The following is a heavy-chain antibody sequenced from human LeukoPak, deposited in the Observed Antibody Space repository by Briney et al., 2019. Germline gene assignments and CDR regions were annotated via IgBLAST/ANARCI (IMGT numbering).Heavy chain of an antibody. CDR2: IYYSGST. Sequence: SETLSLTCTVSGGSISSSSYYWGWIRQPPGKGLEWIGSIYYSGSTYYNPSLKSRVTISVDTSKNQFSLKLSSVTAADTAVYYCASLRPTAMVKNYYYYMDVWGKGTTVTASS. D-gene: IGHD5-18*01. V-gene: IGHV4-39*01. CDR3: ASLRPTAMVKNYYYYMDV. J-gene: IGHJ6*03. CDR1: GGSISSSSYY.